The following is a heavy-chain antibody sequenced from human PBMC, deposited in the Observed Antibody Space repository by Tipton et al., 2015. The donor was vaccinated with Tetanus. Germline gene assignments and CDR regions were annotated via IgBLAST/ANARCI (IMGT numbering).Heavy chain of an antibody. CDR3: ARGGRDAYNNPLGAFDV. J-gene: IGHJ3*01. D-gene: IGHD5-24*01. V-gene: IGHV4-59*02. CDR1: GDSVSGYY. CDR2: VYYTGST. Sequence: GLVKPSETLSLTCTVSGDSVSGYYWSWIRQPPGKGLEWIGYVYYTGSTNHNPSLKSRVTISMDRSKNQISLQLTSVTAADTAVYYCARGGRDAYNNPLGAFDVWGRGTTVTVSS.